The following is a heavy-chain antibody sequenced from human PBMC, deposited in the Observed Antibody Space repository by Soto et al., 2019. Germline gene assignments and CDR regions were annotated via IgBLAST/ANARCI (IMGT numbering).Heavy chain of an antibody. Sequence: GGSLRLSCSASGFTFSSYAMHWVRQAPGKGLEYVSAISSNGGSTYYADSVKGRFTISRDNSKNTLYLQMSSLRAEDTAVYYCVKLYSGYDWGSLYRVYWGQGTLVTVSS. CDR1: GFTFSSYA. D-gene: IGHD5-12*01. CDR3: VKLYSGYDWGSLYRVY. CDR2: ISSNGGST. V-gene: IGHV3-64D*06. J-gene: IGHJ4*02.